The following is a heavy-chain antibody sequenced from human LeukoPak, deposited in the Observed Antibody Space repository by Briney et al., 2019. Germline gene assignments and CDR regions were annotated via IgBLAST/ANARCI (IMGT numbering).Heavy chain of an antibody. V-gene: IGHV1-8*01. Sequence: ASVKVSCKASGYTFTSYDINWVRQATGQGLEWMGWMNPNSGNTGYAQKFQGRVTMTRNTSISTAYMELSSLRSEDTAVYYCARESSGWYNYYYYGMDVWGQGTTVTVSS. CDR3: ARESSGWYNYYYYGMDV. CDR2: MNPNSGNT. D-gene: IGHD6-19*01. J-gene: IGHJ6*02. CDR1: GYTFTSYD.